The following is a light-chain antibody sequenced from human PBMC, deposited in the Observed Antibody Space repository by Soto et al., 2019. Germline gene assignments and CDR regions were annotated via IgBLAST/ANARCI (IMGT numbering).Light chain of an antibody. CDR2: GNN. CDR1: GSNIGAGYD. V-gene: IGLV1-40*01. CDR3: QSYDRGLGGIV. Sequence: QSVLTQPPSVSGAPGQRVTISCTGSGSNIGAGYDVHWYQQLPGTAPKLLIYGNNNRPSGVPDRFSGSKSGTSASLAITGLQAEDEADYYCQSYDRGLGGIVFGGGTQLTVL. J-gene: IGLJ7*01.